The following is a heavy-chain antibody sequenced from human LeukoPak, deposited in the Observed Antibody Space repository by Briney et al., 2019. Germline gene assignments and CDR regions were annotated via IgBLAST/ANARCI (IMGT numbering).Heavy chain of an antibody. CDR2: ISGSGGST. J-gene: IGHJ4*02. V-gene: IGHV3-23*01. CDR1: GFTFSSYA. D-gene: IGHD3/OR15-3a*01. Sequence: PGGSLRLSCAASGFTFSSYAMSWVRQAPGKGLEWVSAISGSGGSTYYADSVKGRFTISRDNSKNTLYLQMSSLRAEDTAVYYCAKRSQGTVYYFDYWGQGTLVTVSS. CDR3: AKRSQGTVYYFDY.